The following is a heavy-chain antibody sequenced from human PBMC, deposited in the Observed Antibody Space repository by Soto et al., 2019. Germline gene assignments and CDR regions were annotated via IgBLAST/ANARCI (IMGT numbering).Heavy chain of an antibody. CDR2: LSGGGGSI. V-gene: IGHV3-23*01. D-gene: IGHD6-13*01. J-gene: IGHJ4*02. Sequence: EVQLLESGGGLVQPGGSLRLSCTASGFPFSSHAMPWVRRAPGKGLEWVSGLSGGGGSIYYADSVKGRFTISRDNSXNTLYLQMKSLRAEDTAVYYCAKVSSSWYAGFFDLWGQGTPVTVSS. CDR3: AKVSSSWYAGFFDL. CDR1: GFPFSSHA.